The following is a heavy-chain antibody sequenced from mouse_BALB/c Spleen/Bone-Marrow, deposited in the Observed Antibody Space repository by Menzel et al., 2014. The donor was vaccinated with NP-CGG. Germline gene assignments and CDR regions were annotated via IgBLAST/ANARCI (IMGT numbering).Heavy chain of an antibody. Sequence: QVQLQQPGAELARPGASLKMSCKASGYTFTSYTIHWVKQRPGQGLEWIGYINPSSGFTNYNQKFTDKATLTADKSSSTAYMQLSSLTSEDSAVYYCARPYSYGCDYWDQGTTLTVSS. D-gene: IGHD1-2*01. CDR3: ARPYSYGCDY. J-gene: IGHJ2*01. V-gene: IGHV1-4*01. CDR2: INPSSGFT. CDR1: GYTFTSYT.